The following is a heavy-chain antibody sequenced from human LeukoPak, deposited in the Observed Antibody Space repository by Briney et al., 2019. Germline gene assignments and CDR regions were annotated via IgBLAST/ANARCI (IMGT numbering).Heavy chain of an antibody. D-gene: IGHD3-3*01. V-gene: IGHV4-31*03. CDR3: ARATFGVVIRENRFDP. CDR1: GGSISSGGYY. CDR2: IYYSGST. J-gene: IGHJ5*02. Sequence: PSETLSLTCTVSGGSISSGGYYWSWIRQHPGKGLEWIGYIYYSGSTYYNPSLKSRVTISVDTSKNQFSLKLSSVTAADTAVYYCARATFGVVIRENRFDPWGQGTLVTVSS.